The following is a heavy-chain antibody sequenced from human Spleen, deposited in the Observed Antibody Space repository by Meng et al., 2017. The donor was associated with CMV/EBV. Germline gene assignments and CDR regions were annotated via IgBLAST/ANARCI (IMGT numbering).Heavy chain of an antibody. Sequence: ASVKVSCKASGYTFSDYYMHWVRQAPGQGLEWMGWMNPNSGAAKYAQKFQGRVTMTTDTSTSTAYMELRSLRSDDTAVYYCARGGITIFGWFDPWGQGTLVTVSS. D-gene: IGHD3-3*01. V-gene: IGHV1-2*02. CDR3: ARGGITIFGWFDP. CDR2: MNPNSGAA. J-gene: IGHJ5*02. CDR1: GYTFSDYY.